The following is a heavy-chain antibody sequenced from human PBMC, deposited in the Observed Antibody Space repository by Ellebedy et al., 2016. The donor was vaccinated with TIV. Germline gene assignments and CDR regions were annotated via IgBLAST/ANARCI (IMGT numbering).Heavy chain of an antibody. Sequence: LSLTCATSGFTFNSYAMSWVRQAPGKGLDWVSGISGSGDVPYYADSVMGRFTMSRDNSKNTVYLQMNSLRAEDTAVYYCARRYIVGVTGVYWGQGTLVTVSS. V-gene: IGHV3-23*01. CDR3: ARRYIVGVTGVY. D-gene: IGHD1-26*01. CDR1: GFTFNSYA. CDR2: ISGSGDVP. J-gene: IGHJ4*02.